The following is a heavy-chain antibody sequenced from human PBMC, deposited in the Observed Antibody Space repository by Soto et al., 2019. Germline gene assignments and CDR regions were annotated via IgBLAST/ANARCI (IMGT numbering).Heavy chain of an antibody. CDR3: ANHFGKPRDYSYNC. D-gene: IGHD4-4*01. Sequence: PGGSLRLSCAASGFTFSSYAMSWVRQAPGKGLEWVSAISGSGGTTYYADYVKGRFTISRDNSKNTLYLEMNSLRAEDMAVYYCANHFGKPRDYSYNCWGQGILVTVSS. CDR2: ISGSGGTT. CDR1: GFTFSSYA. J-gene: IGHJ4*02. V-gene: IGHV3-23*01.